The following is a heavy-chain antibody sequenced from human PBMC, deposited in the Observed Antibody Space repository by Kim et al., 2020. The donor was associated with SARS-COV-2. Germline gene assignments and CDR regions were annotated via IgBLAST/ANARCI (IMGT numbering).Heavy chain of an antibody. D-gene: IGHD3-3*01. V-gene: IGHV3-11*05. CDR3: ARDQSGYYPRNPDI. J-gene: IGHJ3*02. Sequence: ADSVKGRFTISRDNAKNQLYLQMNSLRAEDTAVYYCARDQSGYYPRNPDIWGQGTMVTVSS.